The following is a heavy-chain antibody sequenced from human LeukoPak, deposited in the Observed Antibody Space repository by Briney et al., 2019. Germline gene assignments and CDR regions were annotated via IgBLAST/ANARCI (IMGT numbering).Heavy chain of an antibody. V-gene: IGHV3-15*01. D-gene: IGHD1-26*01. CDR2: IKSKTDGGTT. CDR3: TTLKSYVGAFAL. J-gene: IGHJ3*01. Sequence: GGSLRLSCAASGFAFSDAWMSWVRQAPGKGLEWVGRIKSKTDGGTTDYAAPVKGRFTISRDDSKNTLYLQMNSLKTEDTAVYYCTTLKSYVGAFALWGQGTMVTVSS. CDR1: GFAFSDAW.